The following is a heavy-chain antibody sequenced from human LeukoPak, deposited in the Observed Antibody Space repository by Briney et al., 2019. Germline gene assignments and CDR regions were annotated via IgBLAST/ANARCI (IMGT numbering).Heavy chain of an antibody. Sequence: GGSLRLSCSASGFTLSSYAMSWVRQAQGKGLEWVSSISASGGSTNYEDSVKGRFTISRDNSKNTVYLQMNSLRAEDTAVYYCAKVMKGSERLTMVRGVIIKTAGLYYMDVWGKGTTVTVSS. D-gene: IGHD3-10*01. CDR1: GFTLSSYA. J-gene: IGHJ6*03. CDR2: ISASGGST. V-gene: IGHV3-23*01. CDR3: AKVMKGSERLTMVRGVIIKTAGLYYMDV.